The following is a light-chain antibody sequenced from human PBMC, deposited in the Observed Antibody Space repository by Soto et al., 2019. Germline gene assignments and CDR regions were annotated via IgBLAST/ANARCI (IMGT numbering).Light chain of an antibody. CDR1: QGISSW. Sequence: DIHMTQSPSSVSASVGDRVTITCRASQGISSWLAWYQQKPGKAPKLLIYTVSSLQSGVPSRFSVSGSGTDSTLTISSIQSPDFVTTYCQLANLFPLTFGGGTNVEIK. V-gene: IGKV1-12*01. CDR2: TVS. J-gene: IGKJ4*01. CDR3: QLANLFPLT.